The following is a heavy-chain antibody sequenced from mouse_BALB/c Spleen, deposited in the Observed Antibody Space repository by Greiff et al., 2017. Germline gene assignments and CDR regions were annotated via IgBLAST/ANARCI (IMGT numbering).Heavy chain of an antibody. J-gene: IGHJ2*01. CDR3: TRDYYGSRFDY. CDR2: IYPGNSDT. Sequence: DVQLQESGTVLARPGASVKMSCKASGYSFTSYWMHWVKQRPGQGLEWIGAIYPGNSDTSYNQKFKGKAKLTAVTSASTAYMELSSLTNEDSAVYYCTRDYYGSRFDYWGQGTTLTVSS. CDR1: GYSFTSYW. V-gene: IGHV1-5*01. D-gene: IGHD1-1*01.